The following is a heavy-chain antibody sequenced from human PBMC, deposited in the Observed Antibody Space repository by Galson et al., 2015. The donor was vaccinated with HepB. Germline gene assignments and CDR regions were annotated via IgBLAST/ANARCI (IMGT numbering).Heavy chain of an antibody. J-gene: IGHJ4*02. CDR1: GFTFSNYA. CDR3: ARPNFDY. CDR2: ISHDGINK. V-gene: IGHV3-30*04. Sequence: SLRLSCAASGFTFSNYAMNWVRQAPGKGLEWVAVISHDGINKSYADSVEGRFTISRDNSKNTLYLQMNSLRAEDTAVYYCARPNFDYWGQGTLVTVSS.